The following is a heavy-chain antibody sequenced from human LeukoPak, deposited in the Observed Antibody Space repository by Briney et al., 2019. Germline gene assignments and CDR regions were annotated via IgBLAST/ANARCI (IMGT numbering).Heavy chain of an antibody. CDR2: IRSKTYGGTT. J-gene: IGHJ4*02. CDR1: GFTVSSNE. CDR3: TGSFGELTFFDY. V-gene: IGHV3-49*04. Sequence: GGSLRLSCAASGFTVSSNEMSWVRQAPGKGLEWVGFIRSKTYGGTTEYAASVKGRFTISRDDSKSIAYLQMNSLKTEDTAVYYCTGSFGELTFFDYWGQGTLVTVSS. D-gene: IGHD3-10*01.